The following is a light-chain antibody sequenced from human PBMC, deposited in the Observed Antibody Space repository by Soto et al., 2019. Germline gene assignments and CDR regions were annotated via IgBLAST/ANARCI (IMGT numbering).Light chain of an antibody. V-gene: IGKV4-1*01. CDR1: QAIFRDSSGRNL. Sequence: DIVMTQSPDSLAVSLGERATISCRSSQAIFRDSSGRNLLAWYQQKPGQPPKLLIYWASTRESGVPDRFSGGGSGTDFTLPIAVLQAEDVGVYCSQKFCPPPLFSFDQGTKR. CDR2: WAS. CDR3: QKFCPPPLFS. J-gene: IGKJ2*01.